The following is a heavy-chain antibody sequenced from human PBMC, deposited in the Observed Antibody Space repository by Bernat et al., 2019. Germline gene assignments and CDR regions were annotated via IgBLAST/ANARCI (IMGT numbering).Heavy chain of an antibody. Sequence: EVQLLESGGGLVQPGGSLRLSCAASGFTFSTYAMTWVRQAPGKGLALVSGISGGGGTTSYADSVKGRFTISRDNSKNTLYLQMNSLRAEDTAIYYCAKQLYGGADYWGQGTLVTVSS. CDR1: GFTFSTYA. D-gene: IGHD4-23*01. J-gene: IGHJ4*02. CDR3: AKQLYGGADY. V-gene: IGHV3-23*01. CDR2: ISGGGGTT.